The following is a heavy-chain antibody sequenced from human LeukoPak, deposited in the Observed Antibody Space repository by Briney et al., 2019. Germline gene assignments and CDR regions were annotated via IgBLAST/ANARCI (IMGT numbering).Heavy chain of an antibody. Sequence: SETLSLTCTVSGDSLTGHFWSWIRQTPGKGLEWIGYVFHSGTTNYSPSLKSRVTISLDTSKKQFYLRLASVTAADTAVYYCARRMATVTDAFDIWGRGTMVSVSS. CDR1: GDSLTGHF. CDR2: VFHSGTT. V-gene: IGHV4-59*08. CDR3: ARRMATVTDAFDI. J-gene: IGHJ3*02. D-gene: IGHD5-24*01.